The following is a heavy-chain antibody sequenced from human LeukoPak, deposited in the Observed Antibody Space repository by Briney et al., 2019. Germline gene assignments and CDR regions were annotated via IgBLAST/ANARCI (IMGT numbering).Heavy chain of an antibody. Sequence: GGSLRLSCAASGFTFSSYGMHWVRQAPGKGLEWVAFIRYDGSNKYYADSVKGRFTISRDNSKNTVNLQMNSLRAEDTAVYYCARGLFYYDSSGYPDWGQGTLVTVSS. CDR3: ARGLFYYDSSGYPD. J-gene: IGHJ4*02. V-gene: IGHV3-30*02. D-gene: IGHD3-22*01. CDR2: IRYDGSNK. CDR1: GFTFSSYG.